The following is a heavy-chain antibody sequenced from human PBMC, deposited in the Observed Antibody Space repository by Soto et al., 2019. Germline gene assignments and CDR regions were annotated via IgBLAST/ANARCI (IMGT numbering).Heavy chain of an antibody. CDR2: ISYDGSNK. Sequence: QVQLVESGGGVVQPGRSLRLSCAASGFTFSRYGMHWVRQAPGKWLEWVAIISYDGSNKYYADSVKGRFTISRDNSKNTLYLQMSSLRAEDTAVYYCAKDSYYDRSASWGRGMDVWGQGTTVTVSS. V-gene: IGHV3-30*18. CDR3: AKDSYYDRSASWGRGMDV. D-gene: IGHD3-22*01. CDR1: GFTFSRYG. J-gene: IGHJ6*02.